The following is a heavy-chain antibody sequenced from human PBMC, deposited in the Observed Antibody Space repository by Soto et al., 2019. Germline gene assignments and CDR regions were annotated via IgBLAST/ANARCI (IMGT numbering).Heavy chain of an antibody. CDR3: ARDRPVYYGDNKADYYYYGMDV. V-gene: IGHV4-31*03. Sequence: PSETLSLTCTVSAGSISSGGYYWSWIRQHPGKGLEWMGYIYYSGSTYYNPSLKSRVTISVDTSKNQFSLKLSSVTAADTAVYYCARDRPVYYGDNKADYYYYGMDVWGQGTTVTVSS. CDR2: IYYSGST. J-gene: IGHJ6*02. D-gene: IGHD4-17*01. CDR1: AGSISSGGYY.